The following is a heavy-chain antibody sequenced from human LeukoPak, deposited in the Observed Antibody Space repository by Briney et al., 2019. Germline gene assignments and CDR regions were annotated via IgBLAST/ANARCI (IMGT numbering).Heavy chain of an antibody. CDR3: AGEDGYNYAY. CDR2: ISPNSGGT. D-gene: IGHD5-24*01. J-gene: IGHJ4*02. V-gene: IGHV1-2*02. Sequence: ASVKVSCKASGYTFTDYSMHWVRQAPGQGLEWMGWISPNSGGTNYAQKFQGRVTVTRDTSISTAYMELSRLRSDDTAVYYCAGEDGYNYAYWGQGTLVTVSS. CDR1: GYTFTDYS.